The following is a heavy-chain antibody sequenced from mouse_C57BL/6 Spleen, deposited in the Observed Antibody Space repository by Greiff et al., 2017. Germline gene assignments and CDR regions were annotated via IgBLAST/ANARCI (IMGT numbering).Heavy chain of an antibody. CDR1: GFTFTSYD. Sequence: VKLVESGPELVKPGASVKLSCKASGFTFTSYDINWVKQWPGQGLEWIGWIYPRDGSTTNNEKFKGKATLTVDTSTSTAYIELHRLTSEASAVYFCARNGYYFDYWGQGTTLTVSS. D-gene: IGHD2-2*01. CDR3: ARNGYYFDY. CDR2: IYPRDGST. J-gene: IGHJ2*01. V-gene: IGHV1-85*01.